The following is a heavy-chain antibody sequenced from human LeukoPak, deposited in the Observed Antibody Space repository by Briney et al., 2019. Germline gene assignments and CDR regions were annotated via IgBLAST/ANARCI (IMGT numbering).Heavy chain of an antibody. Sequence: GGSLRLSCAASGFTFSSYAMSWVRQAPGKGLERVSIITANGGRTYYADSVKGRFTISRDNSKNTLSLQMNSLRAEDTAVYYCAKDAVAPGSGGNYFDYWGQGTLVTVSS. CDR2: ITANGGRT. CDR1: GFTFSSYA. CDR3: AKDAVAPGSGGNYFDY. D-gene: IGHD3-10*01. V-gene: IGHV3-23*01. J-gene: IGHJ4*02.